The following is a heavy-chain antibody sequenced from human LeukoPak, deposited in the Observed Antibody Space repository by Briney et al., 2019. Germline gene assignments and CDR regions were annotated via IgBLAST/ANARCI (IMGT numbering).Heavy chain of an antibody. D-gene: IGHD3-22*01. Sequence: SETLSLTCTVSGGSISSSNYYWGWIRQPPGKGLEWIGGIYYSGSTYYNPSLKSRVTISVDTSKNQFSLKLSSVTAADTAVYYCARLYYYDSSGYYGADNWFDPWGQGTLVTVSS. CDR2: IYYSGST. J-gene: IGHJ5*02. CDR3: ARLYYYDSSGYYGADNWFDP. CDR1: GGSISSSNYY. V-gene: IGHV4-39*07.